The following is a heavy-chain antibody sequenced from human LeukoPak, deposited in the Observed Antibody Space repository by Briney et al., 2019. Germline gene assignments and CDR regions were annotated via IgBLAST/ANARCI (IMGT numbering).Heavy chain of an antibody. CDR2: IYTSGNT. D-gene: IGHD1-26*01. CDR1: GGSISSGSYY. V-gene: IGHV4-61*02. J-gene: IGHJ5*02. CDR3: ARVLRGSTDWFDP. Sequence: SQTLSLTCTVSGGSISSGSYYWNWIRQPAGEGLEWIGRIYTSGNTNYNPSLKSRVTISMDSSKNQFSLKLSSVTAADTAVYYCARVLRGSTDWFDPWGQGTLVTVSS.